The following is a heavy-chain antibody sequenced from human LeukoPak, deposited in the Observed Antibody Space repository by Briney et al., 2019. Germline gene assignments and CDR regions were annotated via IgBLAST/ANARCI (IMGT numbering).Heavy chain of an antibody. Sequence: PSETLSLTCAVSGGSISSGGYSWSWIRQPPGKGLEWIGYIYHSGSTYYTPSLKSRVTISVDRSKNQFSLKLSSMTAADTAVYYCASFDYSSPLSFDYWGQGTLVTVSS. V-gene: IGHV4-30-2*01. CDR3: ASFDYSSPLSFDY. D-gene: IGHD4-11*01. J-gene: IGHJ4*02. CDR2: IYHSGST. CDR1: GGSISSGGYS.